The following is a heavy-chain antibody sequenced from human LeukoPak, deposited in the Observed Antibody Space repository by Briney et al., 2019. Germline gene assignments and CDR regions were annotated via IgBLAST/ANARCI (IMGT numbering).Heavy chain of an antibody. CDR2: ISYDGSNK. V-gene: IGHV3-30*01. D-gene: IGHD3-22*01. CDR1: GFTFSSYA. Sequence: TGGSLRPSCAASGFTFSSYAMHWVRQAPGKGLEWVAVISYDGSNKYYADSVKGRFTISRDNSKNTLYLQMNSLRAEDTAVYYCIPYDSSGYYPQNFDYWGQGTLVTVSS. CDR3: IPYDSSGYYPQNFDY. J-gene: IGHJ4*02.